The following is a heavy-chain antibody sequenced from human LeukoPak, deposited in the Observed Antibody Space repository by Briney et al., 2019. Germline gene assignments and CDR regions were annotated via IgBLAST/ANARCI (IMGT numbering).Heavy chain of an antibody. J-gene: IGHJ4*02. D-gene: IGHD3-10*01. CDR2: IYYSGST. V-gene: IGHV4-59*01. Sequence: SETLSLTCTVSGGSISSYYWSWIRQPPGKGLEWIGYIYYSGSTNYNPSLKSRVTISVDTSKNQFSLKLSSVTAADTAVYYCARGPPNYYGSGSLPFDYWGQGTVVTVSS. CDR3: ARGPPNYYGSGSLPFDY. CDR1: GGSISSYY.